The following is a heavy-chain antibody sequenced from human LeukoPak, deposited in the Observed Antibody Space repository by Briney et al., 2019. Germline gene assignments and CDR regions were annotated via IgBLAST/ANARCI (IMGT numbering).Heavy chain of an antibody. J-gene: IGHJ3*02. V-gene: IGHV1-2*02. CDR2: INPDGGGT. CDR1: GYTFTHNY. D-gene: IGHD2-2*01. Sequence: ASVKVSFKASGYTFTHNYIHWVRQAPGQGLEWMGWINPDGGGTRYPQKFQGRVTMTRDTSITTAYMELYSLRSDDTAVYFCATDSVVVRNSMNAFDIWGQGTMVTVSS. CDR3: ATDSVVVRNSMNAFDI.